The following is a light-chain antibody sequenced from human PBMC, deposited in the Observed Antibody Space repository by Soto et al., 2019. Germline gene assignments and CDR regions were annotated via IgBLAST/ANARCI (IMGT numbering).Light chain of an antibody. J-gene: IGLJ1*01. CDR1: SSDLAIYNY. CDR3: SSYTDSSNYV. V-gene: IGLV2-14*01. CDR2: QVT. Sequence: QSALTQPASVSGSPGQSITISCTGTSSDLAIYNYVSWYQQQPGKAPKLMIYQVTNRPSGVSNRFSGSRPGNTASLTISGLQAEDEADYYCSSYTDSSNYVFGTGTKVTV.